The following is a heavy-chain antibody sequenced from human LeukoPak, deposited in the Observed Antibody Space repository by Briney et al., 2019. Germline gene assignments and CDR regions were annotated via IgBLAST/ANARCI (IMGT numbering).Heavy chain of an antibody. V-gene: IGHV3-7*03. J-gene: IGHJ4*02. CDR1: GFTFSSYW. CDR2: IKQDGSEK. Sequence: GGSLRLSCAASGFTFSSYWMSWVRQAPGKGLEWVANIKQDGSEKYYVDSVKGRFTISRDNAKNSLYLQMNSLRAEDTAVYYCAKFNYAGSYGFDYWGQGTLVTVSS. CDR3: AKFNYAGSYGFDY. D-gene: IGHD1-26*01.